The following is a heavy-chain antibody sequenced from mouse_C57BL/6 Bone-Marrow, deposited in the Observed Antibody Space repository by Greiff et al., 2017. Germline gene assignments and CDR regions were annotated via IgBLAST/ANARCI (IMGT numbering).Heavy chain of an antibody. J-gene: IGHJ4*01. D-gene: IGHD2-2*01. CDR2: INSNNGGS. CDR3: ANDLLWLRRYYYAMDY. CDR1: GYTFTDYN. Sequence: AQLQQSGPELVKPGASVKMSCKASGYTFTDYNMHWVKQSHGKSLEWIGYINSNNGGSSYNQKFKGKATLTVYKSSSTAYMELRSLTSEDSAVYYCANDLLWLRRYYYAMDYWGRGTSVTVSS. V-gene: IGHV1-22*01.